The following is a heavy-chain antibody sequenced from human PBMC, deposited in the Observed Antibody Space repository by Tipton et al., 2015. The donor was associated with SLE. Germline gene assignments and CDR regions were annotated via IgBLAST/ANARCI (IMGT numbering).Heavy chain of an antibody. CDR3: ARGAVTTRGFDY. CDR1: GGSISSHY. CDR2: IYYSGST. Sequence: TLSLTCTVSGGSISSHYWSWIRQPPGKGLEWIGYIYYSGSTYYNPSLKSRVTISVDTSKNQFSLKLSSVTAADTAVYYCARGAVTTRGFDYWGQGTLVTVSS. V-gene: IGHV4-59*11. J-gene: IGHJ4*02. D-gene: IGHD4-17*01.